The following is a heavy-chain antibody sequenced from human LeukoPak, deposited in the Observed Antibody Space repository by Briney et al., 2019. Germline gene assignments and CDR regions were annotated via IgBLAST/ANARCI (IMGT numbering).Heavy chain of an antibody. V-gene: IGHV1-18*01. CDR3: ARVRTPLLDH. J-gene: IGHJ4*02. Sequence: ASVKVSCKASGYTFTSYDFTWVRQAPGQGLEWMGWISAYHGHTKYAQKLQGRVTMTTDTSTSTAYMELRSLRSDDTAVYYCARVRTPLLDHWGRGTLVRVSS. CDR2: ISAYHGHT. D-gene: IGHD2-15*01. CDR1: GYTFTSYD.